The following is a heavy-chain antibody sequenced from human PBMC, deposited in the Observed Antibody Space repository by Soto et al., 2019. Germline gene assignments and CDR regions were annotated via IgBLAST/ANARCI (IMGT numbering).Heavy chain of an antibody. CDR2: IRAYNGNT. V-gene: IGHV1-18*01. CDR3: ARDLPTMDV. J-gene: IGHJ6*02. CDR1: GYTFTSYG. Sequence: QVQLVQSGAEVKKPGASVKVSCKASGYTFTSYGISWVRQAPGQGLEWLGWIRAYNGNTNYAQQPKGRVTMNTDTSTSKAYMGLRSVRSEDTSVYYCARDLPTMDVWGQGTTVTVSS.